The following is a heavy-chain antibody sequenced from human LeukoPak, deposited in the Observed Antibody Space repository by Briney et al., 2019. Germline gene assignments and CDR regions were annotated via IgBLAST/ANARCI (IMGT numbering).Heavy chain of an antibody. CDR1: EFTFSSYA. D-gene: IGHD3-3*01. Sequence: GGSLRLSCAASEFTFSSYAMSWVRQAPGKGLEWVSAISGSGGSTYYADSVKGRFTISRDNSKNTLYLQMNSLRAEDTAVYYCAKDDDFWSGYQLIDYWGQGTLVTVSS. CDR2: ISGSGGST. V-gene: IGHV3-23*01. J-gene: IGHJ4*02. CDR3: AKDDDFWSGYQLIDY.